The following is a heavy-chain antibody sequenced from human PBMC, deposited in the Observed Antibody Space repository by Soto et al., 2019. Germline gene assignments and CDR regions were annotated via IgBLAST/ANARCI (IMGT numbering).Heavy chain of an antibody. D-gene: IGHD2-2*01. V-gene: IGHV3-21*01. J-gene: IGHJ6*02. CDR2: ISSNSGYI. Sequence: EVQLVESGGGLVKPGGSLTLSCAASGFTFSSYSMNWVRQAPGKGLEWVLSISSNSGYIYYADSVKGRSTISRDNAKNSLYLQMNSLRADDTAAYFCARGEVVGPPAIGAQMDVWGQGTTVTVSS. CDR1: GFTFSSYS. CDR3: ARGEVVGPPAIGAQMDV.